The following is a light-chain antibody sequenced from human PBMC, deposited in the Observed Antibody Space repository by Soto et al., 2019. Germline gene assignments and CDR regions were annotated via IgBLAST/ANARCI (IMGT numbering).Light chain of an antibody. CDR1: QSVSSSY. CDR3: QKYGSSPIN. V-gene: IGKV3-20*01. CDR2: GAS. Sequence: VLTQSPATLSLSPVERATLSCMASQSVSSSYLAWYQQKPGQAPRLLIYGASSRATGIPDRFSGSGSGTDFTLTISRLEPEDFAVYYCQKYGSSPINFGQGTRLEIK. J-gene: IGKJ5*01.